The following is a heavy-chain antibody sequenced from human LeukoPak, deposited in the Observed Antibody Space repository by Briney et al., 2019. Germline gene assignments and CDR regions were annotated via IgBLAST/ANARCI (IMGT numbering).Heavy chain of an antibody. V-gene: IGHV4-38-2*01. J-gene: IGHJ3*02. CDR3: ARVTRKYTKNDAFDI. D-gene: IGHD1-14*01. CDR2: IYHSGST. CDR1: GYSISSGYY. Sequence: SETLSLTCAVSGYSISSGYYWGWIRQPPGKGLEWIGSIYHSGSTYYNPSLKSRVTISVDTSKNQFSLKLSSVTAADTAVYYCARVTRKYTKNDAFDIWGQGTMVTVSS.